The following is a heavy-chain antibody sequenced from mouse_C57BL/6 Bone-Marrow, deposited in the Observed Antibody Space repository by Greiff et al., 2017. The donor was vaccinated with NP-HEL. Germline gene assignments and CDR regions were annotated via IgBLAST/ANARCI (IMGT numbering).Heavy chain of an antibody. D-gene: IGHD2-5*01. J-gene: IGHJ4*01. CDR2: IYPGSGST. CDR3: ARNSKYYAMDY. V-gene: IGHV1-55*01. CDR1: GYTFTSYW. Sequence: QVQLKQPGAELVKPGASVKMSCKASGYTFTSYWITWVKQRPGQGLEWIGDIYPGSGSTNYNEKFKSKATLTVDTSSSTAYMQLSSLTSEDSAVYYCARNSKYYAMDYWGQGTSVTVSS.